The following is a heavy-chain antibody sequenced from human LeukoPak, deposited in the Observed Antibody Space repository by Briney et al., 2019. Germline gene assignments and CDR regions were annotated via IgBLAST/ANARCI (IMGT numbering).Heavy chain of an antibody. CDR1: GYTFTGYY. V-gene: IGHV1-2*02. J-gene: IGHJ3*02. D-gene: IGHD5-24*01. CDR2: INPNSGGT. CDR3: ATLGWLLFESPYAFDI. Sequence: ASVKVSCKASGYTFTGYYMHWVRQAPGQGLEWMGWINPNSGGTNYAQKFQGRVTMTRDTSISTAYMELSRLRSDDTAVYYCATLGWLLFESPYAFDIWGQGTMVTVSS.